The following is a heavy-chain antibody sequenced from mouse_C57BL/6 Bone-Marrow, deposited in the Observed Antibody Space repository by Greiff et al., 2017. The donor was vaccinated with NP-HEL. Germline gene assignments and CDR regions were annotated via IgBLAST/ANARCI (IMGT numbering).Heavy chain of an antibody. CDR2: ISSGGSYT. D-gene: IGHD1-1*01. Sequence: EVKLVESGGDLVKPGGSLKLSCAASGFTFSSYGMSWVRQTPDKRLEWVATISSGGSYTYYPDSVKGRFTISRDNAKNTLYLQMSSLKSEDTAMYYCARHYYGSIYAMDYWGQGTSVTVFS. CDR3: ARHYYGSIYAMDY. J-gene: IGHJ4*01. V-gene: IGHV5-6*02. CDR1: GFTFSSYG.